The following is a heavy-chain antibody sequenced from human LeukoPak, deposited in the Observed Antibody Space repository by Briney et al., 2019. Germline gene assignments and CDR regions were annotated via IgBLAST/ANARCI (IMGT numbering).Heavy chain of an antibody. CDR3: ARDGRTTGTTWYYYYYMDV. CDR2: ISSSSSYI. Sequence: PGGSLRLSCAASGFTFSSYSMNWVRQAPGKGLEWVSSISSSSSYIYYADSVKGRFTISRDNAKNSLYLQMNSLRAEDTPVYYCARDGRTTGTTWYYYYYMDVWGKGTTVTVSS. J-gene: IGHJ6*03. CDR1: GFTFSSYS. D-gene: IGHD1-1*01. V-gene: IGHV3-21*01.